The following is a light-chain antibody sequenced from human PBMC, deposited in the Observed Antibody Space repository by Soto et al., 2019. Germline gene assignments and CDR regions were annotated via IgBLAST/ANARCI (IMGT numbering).Light chain of an antibody. V-gene: IGKV1-33*01. J-gene: IGKJ5*01. CDR2: DAS. CDR1: QDISNH. CDR3: QQYYNLTIT. Sequence: DIQRTQSASSMSASVGDRVTITCQASQDISNHLNWYQQKPGKAPKILIYDASNLETGVPSRFSGIGSGTDCTVTISSLQKEDCATYAGQQYYNLTITFGQGTRLEIK.